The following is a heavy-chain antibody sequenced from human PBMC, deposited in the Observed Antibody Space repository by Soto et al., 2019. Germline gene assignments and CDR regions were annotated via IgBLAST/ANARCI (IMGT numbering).Heavy chain of an antibody. V-gene: IGHV4-30-2*01. D-gene: IGHD3-3*01. CDR3: ARTNYDFWSDYSYYFDY. Sequence: QLQLQESGSGLVKPSQTLSLTCAVSGGSISSGGYSWSWIRQPPGKGLEWIGYIYHSGSTYYNPSLKSRVTISVDRSKNQFSLKLSSVTAADTAVYYCARTNYDFWSDYSYYFDYWGQGTLVTVSS. J-gene: IGHJ4*02. CDR2: IYHSGST. CDR1: GGSISSGGYS.